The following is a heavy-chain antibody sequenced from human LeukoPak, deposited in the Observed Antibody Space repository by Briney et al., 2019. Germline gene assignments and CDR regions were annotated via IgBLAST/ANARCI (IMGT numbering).Heavy chain of an antibody. CDR3: ARYCSGGSCYWKGVDY. J-gene: IGHJ4*02. Sequence: GGSLRLSCAASGFTFSDYYMSWIRQAPGKGLEWVSYISSSGSTIYYADSVKGRFTISRDNAKNSLYLQMNSLRAEDTAVYYCARYCSGGSCYWKGVDYWGQGTLVTVSS. D-gene: IGHD2-15*01. CDR1: GFTFSDYY. V-gene: IGHV3-11*01. CDR2: ISSSGSTI.